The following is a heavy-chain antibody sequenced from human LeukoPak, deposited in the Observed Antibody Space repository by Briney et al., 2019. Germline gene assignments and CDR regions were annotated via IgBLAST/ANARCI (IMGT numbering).Heavy chain of an antibody. CDR2: INRDGSST. Sequence: GGSLRLSCAASGFTFSNYWMHWVRQAPGKGLVWVSHINRDGSSTTYADSVKGRFTISRDNAKNTLYLQMNGLRAEDTAVYYCARDTYCGDDCYTVPTACWGQGTLVTVSS. J-gene: IGHJ4*02. CDR3: ARDTYCGDDCYTVPTAC. V-gene: IGHV3-74*03. CDR1: GFTFSNYW. D-gene: IGHD2-21*02.